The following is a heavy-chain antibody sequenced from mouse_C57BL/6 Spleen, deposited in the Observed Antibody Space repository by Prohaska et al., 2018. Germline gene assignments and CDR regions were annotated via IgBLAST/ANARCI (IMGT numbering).Heavy chain of an antibody. CDR2: INPNNGGT. J-gene: IGHJ3*01. D-gene: IGHD2-4*01. Sequence: HGKSLEWIGDINPNNGGTSYNQKFKGKATLTVDKSSSTAYMELRSLTSEDSAVYYCARNYYDYDGFAYWGQGTLVTVSA. V-gene: IGHV1-26*01. CDR3: ARNYYDYDGFAY.